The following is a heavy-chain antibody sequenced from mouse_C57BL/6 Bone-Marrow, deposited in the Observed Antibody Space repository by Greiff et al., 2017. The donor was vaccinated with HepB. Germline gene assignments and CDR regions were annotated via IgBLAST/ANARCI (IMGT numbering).Heavy chain of an antibody. D-gene: IGHD1-1*01. V-gene: IGHV5-15*01. CDR3: ARQGYYGSSRLYYFDY. CDR2: ISNLAYSI. CDR1: GFTFSDYG. Sequence: EVQLQESGGGLVQPGGSLKLSCAASGFTFSDYGMAWVRQAPRKGPEWVAFISNLAYSIYYADTVTGRFTISRENAKNTLYLEMSSLRSEDTAMYYCARQGYYGSSRLYYFDYWGQGTTLTVSS. J-gene: IGHJ2*01.